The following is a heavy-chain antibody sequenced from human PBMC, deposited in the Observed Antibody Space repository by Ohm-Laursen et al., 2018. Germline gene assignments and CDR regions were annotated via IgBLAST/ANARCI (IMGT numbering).Heavy chain of an antibody. CDR2: IRGDDDTT. D-gene: IGHD2-2*02. CDR1: GFIFSSYA. CDR3: AKGFSLSCYTGCDC. V-gene: IGHV3-23*01. Sequence: SLRLSCAASGFIFSSYAMSWVRQTPGKGLEWVSVIRGDDDTTYYIDSVKGRFTISRDNSRDTLYLQMNSLRAEDTAIYYCAKGFSLSCYTGCDCWGQGTLVTVSS. J-gene: IGHJ4*02.